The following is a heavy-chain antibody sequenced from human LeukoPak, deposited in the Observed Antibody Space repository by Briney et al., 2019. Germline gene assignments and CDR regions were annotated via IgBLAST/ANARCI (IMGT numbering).Heavy chain of an antibody. D-gene: IGHD6-19*01. Sequence: PSQTLSLTCTVSGGSISSGGYYWSWIRQHPGKGLEWIGYIYYSGSTKYNPSLKSRVTISVDTSKNQVSLKLSSVTAADTAVYYCARGYQWLVDWYFDHWGRGTLVTVSS. CDR3: ARGYQWLVDWYFDH. CDR2: IYYSGST. CDR1: GGSISSGGYY. V-gene: IGHV4-31*03. J-gene: IGHJ2*01.